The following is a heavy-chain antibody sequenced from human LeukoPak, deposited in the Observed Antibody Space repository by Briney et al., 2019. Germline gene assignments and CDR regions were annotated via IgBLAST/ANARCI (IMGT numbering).Heavy chain of an antibody. V-gene: IGHV4-34*01. CDR3: ARGPTISETGYFDY. D-gene: IGHD1-1*01. J-gene: IGHJ4*03. Sequence: SQTLSLTCAVYGGSFSAYYWSWIRQSPGKGLEWIAEINHRGDTNYNPSVKSRVSISVDTSKNQFSLKVTSLTAADTAVYYCARGPTISETGYFDYWGQGTLVTVSS. CDR2: INHRGDT. CDR1: GGSFSAYY.